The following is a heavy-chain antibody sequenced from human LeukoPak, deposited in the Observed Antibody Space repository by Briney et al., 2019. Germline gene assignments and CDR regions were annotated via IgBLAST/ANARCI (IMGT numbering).Heavy chain of an antibody. CDR2: IGSSGSTI. CDR1: GFIFSDYY. D-gene: IGHD2-15*01. J-gene: IGHJ6*02. V-gene: IGHV3-11*01. Sequence: PGGSLRLSCAASGFIFSDYYMSWIRQAPGKGLEWVSYIGSSGSTIYYADSVKGRFTISRDNAKNSLYLQMDSLRAEDTAVYYCARDGSRYSSGVSCYSGFYYYGMDVWGQGTTVTVSS. CDR3: ARDGSRYSSGVSCYSGFYYYGMDV.